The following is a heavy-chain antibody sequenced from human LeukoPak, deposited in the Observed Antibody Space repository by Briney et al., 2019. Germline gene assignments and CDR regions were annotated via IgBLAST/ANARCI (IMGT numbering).Heavy chain of an antibody. D-gene: IGHD6-13*01. V-gene: IGHV3-11*01. CDR3: ARLGIITAAGSNDY. Sequence: GGSLRLSCAASEFTFSDYYMSWIRQAPGKGLEWVSYISYSGDTIYYADSVKGRFTVSRDNAKNSLYLQMNSLRAEDTAVYYCARLGIITAAGSNDYWGQGTLVTVS. CDR2: ISYSGDTI. CDR1: EFTFSDYY. J-gene: IGHJ4*02.